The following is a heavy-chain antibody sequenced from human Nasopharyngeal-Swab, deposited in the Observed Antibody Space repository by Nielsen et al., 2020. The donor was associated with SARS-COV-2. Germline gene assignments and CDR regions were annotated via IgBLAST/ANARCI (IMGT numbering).Heavy chain of an antibody. D-gene: IGHD3-16*01. J-gene: IGHJ6*02. CDR3: AKDGVRLNGIDV. V-gene: IGHV3-23*01. Sequence: GESLKISCGASGFTFSSYTMSWVRQAPGRGLDWVSAIPGSGDATNYADSVRGRFTISRDNSKSTLYLQMNSLRAEDTAEYFCAKDGVRLNGIDVWGQGTTVTVSS. CDR1: GFTFSSYT. CDR2: IPGSGDAT.